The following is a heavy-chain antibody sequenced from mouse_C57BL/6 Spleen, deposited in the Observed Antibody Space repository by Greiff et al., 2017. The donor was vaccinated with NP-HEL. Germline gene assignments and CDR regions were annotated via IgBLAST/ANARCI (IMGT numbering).Heavy chain of an antibody. CDR3: ATVSSPYYFGG. V-gene: IGHV5-17*01. Sequence: VQLKEPGGGLVKPGGSLKLSCAASGFTFSDYGMHWVRQAPEKGLEWVAYISSGSSTIYYAETVKGRFTISRDNAKNTLFLHITRLRSEDTAVYYCATVSSPYYFGGWGQGTTLTVSS. CDR1: GFTFSDYG. J-gene: IGHJ2*01. CDR2: ISSGSSTI. D-gene: IGHD1-1*01.